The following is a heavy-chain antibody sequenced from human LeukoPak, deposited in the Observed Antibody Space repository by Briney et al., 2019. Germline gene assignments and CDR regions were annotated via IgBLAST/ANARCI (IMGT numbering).Heavy chain of an antibody. V-gene: IGHV1-46*01. J-gene: IGHJ4*02. CDR1: GYTFTSHY. D-gene: IGHD3-22*01. Sequence: GASVKVSCKTSGYTFTSHYMHWVRQAPGQGLEWMGVINPSDHFTRYAQKFQGRVTMTRDTSTSTVYMELSSLRSEDTAVYYCARDSSYYDSSGYYTPFFDYWGQGTLVTVSS. CDR2: INPSDHFT. CDR3: ARDSSYYDSSGYYTPFFDY.